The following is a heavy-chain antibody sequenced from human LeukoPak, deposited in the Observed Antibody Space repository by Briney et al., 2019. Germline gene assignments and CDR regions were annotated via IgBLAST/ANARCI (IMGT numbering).Heavy chain of an antibody. Sequence: ASVTVSCKASGYTFTSYYMHWVRQAPGQGLEWMGIINPSGGSTSYAQKFQGRVTMTRDTSTSTVYMELSSLRSEDTAVYYCARGPYGSGSYAGKHAFDIWGQGTMVTVSS. CDR1: GYTFTSYY. CDR3: ARGPYGSGSYAGKHAFDI. J-gene: IGHJ3*02. D-gene: IGHD3-10*01. V-gene: IGHV1-46*01. CDR2: INPSGGST.